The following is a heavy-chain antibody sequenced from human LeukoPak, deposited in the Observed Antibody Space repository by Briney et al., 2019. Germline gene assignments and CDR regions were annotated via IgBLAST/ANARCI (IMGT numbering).Heavy chain of an antibody. V-gene: IGHV3-49*03. D-gene: IGHD1-1*01. CDR3: IRGGANSPFDY. J-gene: IGHJ4*02. Sequence: GGSLRLSCIASGFTFGDYTMSWFRQAPGKGLERVGFIRSKAYGETTEDAASVKGRFTISRDDSKSIAYLQMNSLKTDDTAVYYCIRGGANSPFDYWGQGTLVTVSS. CDR1: GFTFGDYT. CDR2: IRSKAYGETT.